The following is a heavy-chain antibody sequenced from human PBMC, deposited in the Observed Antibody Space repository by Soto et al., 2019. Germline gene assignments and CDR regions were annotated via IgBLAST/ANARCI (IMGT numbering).Heavy chain of an antibody. J-gene: IGHJ3*02. D-gene: IGHD2-15*01. CDR2: INPNSGGT. Sequence: ASVKVSCKASGYTFTGYYMHWVRQAPGQGLEWMGWINPNSGGTNYAQKFQGWVTMTRDTSISTAYMELSRLRSDDTAVYYCARAGVVVVAATSPTGTARKDDAFNIWGQGTMVTVSS. CDR1: GYTFTGYY. V-gene: IGHV1-2*04. CDR3: ARAGVVVVAATSPTGTARKDDAFNI.